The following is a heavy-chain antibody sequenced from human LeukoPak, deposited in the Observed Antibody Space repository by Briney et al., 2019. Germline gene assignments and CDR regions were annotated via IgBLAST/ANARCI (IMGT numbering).Heavy chain of an antibody. V-gene: IGHV3-7*01. CDR2: IKQDGSEK. J-gene: IGHJ4*02. D-gene: IGHD3-3*01. CDR1: GFTFSSYW. Sequence: GGSLRPSCAPSGFTFSSYWMSWVRQAPGKGLEWVANIKQDGSEKYYVDSVKGRFTISRDNAKNSLYLQMNSLRAEDTAVYYCARDGDFWDYWGQGTLVTVSS. CDR3: ARDGDFWDY.